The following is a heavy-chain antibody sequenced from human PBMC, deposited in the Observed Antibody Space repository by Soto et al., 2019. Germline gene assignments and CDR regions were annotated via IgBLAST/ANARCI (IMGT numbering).Heavy chain of an antibody. V-gene: IGHV3-7*05. D-gene: IGHD6-25*01. CDR3: ARDVSPGSSGLSFDAFDI. Sequence: EVQLVESGGGLVQPGGSLTLSCAASEFAFSSYWMTWVRQAPGKGLEWVANIRKDGSQRSYLDSVRGRFTISRDNSKNSRYLHMNSLRAEDTALYFCARDVSPGSSGLSFDAFDILGQGTMVTVSS. CDR2: IRKDGSQR. J-gene: IGHJ3*02. CDR1: EFAFSSYW.